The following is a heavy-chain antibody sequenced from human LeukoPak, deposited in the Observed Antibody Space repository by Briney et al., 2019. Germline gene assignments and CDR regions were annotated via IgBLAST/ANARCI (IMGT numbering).Heavy chain of an antibody. Sequence: PSETLSLTCAVYGGSFSGYYWSWIRQPPGKGLEWIGEINHSGGTNYNPSLKSRVTISVDTSKNQFSLKLSSVTAADTAVYYCARGRPATLRYFDWLLRAFDYWGQGTLVTVSS. CDR2: INHSGGT. J-gene: IGHJ4*02. CDR1: GGSFSGYY. D-gene: IGHD3-9*01. CDR3: ARGRPATLRYFDWLLRAFDY. V-gene: IGHV4-34*01.